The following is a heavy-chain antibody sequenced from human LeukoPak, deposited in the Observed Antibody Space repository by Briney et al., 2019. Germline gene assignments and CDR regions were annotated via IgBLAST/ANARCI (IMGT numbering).Heavy chain of an antibody. CDR2: ISGSGGST. D-gene: IGHD6-19*01. CDR3: AKDPSSGWYGFMYNWFDP. V-gene: IGHV3-23*01. CDR1: GFTFSSYA. J-gene: IGHJ5*02. Sequence: GGSLRLSCAASGFTFSSYAMSWVRQAPGKGLEWVSAISGSGGSTYNADSVKGRFTISRDNSKNTLYLQMNSLRAEDTAVYYCAKDPSSGWYGFMYNWFDPWGQGTLVTFSS.